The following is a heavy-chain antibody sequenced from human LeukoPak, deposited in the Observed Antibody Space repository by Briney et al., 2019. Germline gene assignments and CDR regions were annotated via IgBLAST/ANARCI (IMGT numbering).Heavy chain of an antibody. D-gene: IGHD3-22*01. V-gene: IGHV3-11*01. CDR1: GFSCSDYY. Sequence: PGGSLRLSCVASGFSCSDYYMNWFRQAPGKGLEWLSFISGSGHNILYTDSVKGRFTVSRDNVKKTVFLQMNSLRADDTAVYYCARDLFSFHYDSSGYSDYWGQGTRVTVSS. J-gene: IGHJ4*02. CDR2: ISGSGHNI. CDR3: ARDLFSFHYDSSGYSDY.